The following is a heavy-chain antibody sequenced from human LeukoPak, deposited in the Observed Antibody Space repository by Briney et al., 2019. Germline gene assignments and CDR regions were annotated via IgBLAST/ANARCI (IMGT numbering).Heavy chain of an antibody. Sequence: SVKVSCKASGGTFRTDAIAWIRQAPGEGLEWMGGIIPFIGAPNFAQRFHGSVTITTDETTSTVYMELSSLRSEDTAVYYCAREVITETTLGWFDPWGQGTLITVSS. J-gene: IGHJ5*02. CDR2: IIPFIGAP. D-gene: IGHD1-7*01. V-gene: IGHV1-69*05. CDR1: GGTFRTDA. CDR3: AREVITETTLGWFDP.